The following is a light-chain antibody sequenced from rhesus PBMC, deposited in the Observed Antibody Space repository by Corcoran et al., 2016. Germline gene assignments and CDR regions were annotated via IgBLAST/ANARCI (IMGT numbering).Light chain of an antibody. CDR1: QGIRSY. V-gene: IGKV1-38*01. Sequence: DIQLTQSTSSLSASVGDRVTITCRASQGIRSYLAWYQQKSGRAPKLLIYDASNLQSGVTSRFSGSGSGTEFTLTISSLQPEDFATDYCQQRNSYPFTFGPGTKLDIK. CDR3: QQRNSYPFT. J-gene: IGKJ3*01. CDR2: DAS.